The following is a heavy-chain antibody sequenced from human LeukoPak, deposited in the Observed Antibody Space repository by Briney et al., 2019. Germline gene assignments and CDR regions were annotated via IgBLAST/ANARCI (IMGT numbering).Heavy chain of an antibody. V-gene: IGHV3-48*04. J-gene: IGHJ4*02. CDR3: ARGAGRYGDYRDY. Sequence: GGSLRLSCAASGFTFSIHNMDWVRQARGKGLEWISYINSGGDATHYADSVKGRFTISRDDAKNSLYMQMNSLTAEDTAVYYYARGAGRYGDYRDYWGQGALVTVSS. CDR1: GFTFSIHN. CDR2: INSGGDAT. D-gene: IGHD4-17*01.